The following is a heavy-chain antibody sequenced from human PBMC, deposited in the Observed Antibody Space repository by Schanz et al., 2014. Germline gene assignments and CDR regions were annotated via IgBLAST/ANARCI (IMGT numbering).Heavy chain of an antibody. D-gene: IGHD1-26*01. CDR1: GFNFSTYA. V-gene: IGHV3-30*02. CDR2: IRYDGINK. CDR3: AKEWSPSF. Sequence: QVHLVESGGGVVQPGGSLRLSCAASGFNFSTYALHWVRQAPGKGLVWVTYIRYDGINKYYADSVKGRFTVSRDNAKSTLLLQMDSLRPEDTAIYYCAKEWSPSFWGQGTLVTVSS. J-gene: IGHJ4*02.